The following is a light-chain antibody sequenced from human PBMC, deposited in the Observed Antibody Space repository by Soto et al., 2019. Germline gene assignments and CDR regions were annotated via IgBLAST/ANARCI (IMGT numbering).Light chain of an antibody. V-gene: IGLV2-14*01. CDR1: SSDVGGYNY. J-gene: IGLJ2*01. CDR2: DVS. Sequence: QSALTQPASVSGSPGQSITISCTGTSSDVGGYNYVSWYQQHPGKAPKLMIYDVSNRPSGVSNRFSGSKSGNTASRTISGLQAEDEADYYCSSYTSSSPLVVFGGGTKLTVL. CDR3: SSYTSSSPLVV.